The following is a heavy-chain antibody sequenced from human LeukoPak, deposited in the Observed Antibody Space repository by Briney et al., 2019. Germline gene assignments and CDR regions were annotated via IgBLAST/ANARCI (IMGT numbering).Heavy chain of an antibody. V-gene: IGHV4-59*08. Sequence: SETLSLTCTVSGGSISSYYWSWIRQPPGKGLEWIGYIYYSGSTNYNPSHKSRVTISVDTSKNQFSLKLSSVTAADTAVYYCARLLYSSGWYSSGWFDPWGQGTLVTVSS. CDR2: IYYSGST. CDR3: ARLLYSSGWYSSGWFDP. D-gene: IGHD6-19*01. J-gene: IGHJ5*02. CDR1: GGSISSYY.